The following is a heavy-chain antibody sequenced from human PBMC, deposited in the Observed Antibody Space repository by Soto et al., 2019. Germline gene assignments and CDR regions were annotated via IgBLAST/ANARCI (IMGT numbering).Heavy chain of an antibody. J-gene: IGHJ4*02. CDR3: ATYTAGGGGRGY. CDR1: GASISRDH. Sequence: QVQLQESGPGLVKPSETLSLTCTVSGASISRDHWNWIRQPPGKGLEWIGEYSGTSNYNPSLRSRVTISVATSNHQVSLKLSSVTAADTAVYYCATYTAGGGGRGYWGQGTLVTVSS. D-gene: IGHD3-16*01. V-gene: IGHV4-59*08. CDR2: YSGTS.